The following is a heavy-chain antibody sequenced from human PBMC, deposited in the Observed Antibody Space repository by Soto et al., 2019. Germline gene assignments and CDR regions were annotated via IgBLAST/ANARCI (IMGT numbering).Heavy chain of an antibody. CDR3: AKDPTPIEGGLGRYFDL. J-gene: IGHJ2*01. Sequence: PGGSLRLSCAASGFTFSSYAMSWVRQAPGKGLEWVSAISGSGGSTYYADSVKGRFTISRDNSKNMLYLQMNSLRAEDTAVYYCAKDPTPIEGGLGRYFDLWGRGTLVTVSS. V-gene: IGHV3-23*01. CDR2: ISGSGGST. D-gene: IGHD2-15*01. CDR1: GFTFSSYA.